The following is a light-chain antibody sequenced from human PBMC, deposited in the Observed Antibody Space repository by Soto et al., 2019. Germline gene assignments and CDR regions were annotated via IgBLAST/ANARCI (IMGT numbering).Light chain of an antibody. CDR1: QSVNIY. J-gene: IGKJ1*01. CDR3: QQYGSSGT. V-gene: IGKV3-20*01. Sequence: EIVLTQSPATLSLSPGERATLSCRASQSVNIYLAWYQQKPGQAPRLLIYGASNRATGIPDRFSGSGSGTDFTLTISRLEPEDFAVYYCQQYGSSGTFGQGTNVDIK. CDR2: GAS.